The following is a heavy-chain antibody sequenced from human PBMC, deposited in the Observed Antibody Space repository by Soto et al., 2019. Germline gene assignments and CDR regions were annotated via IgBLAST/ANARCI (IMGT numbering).Heavy chain of an antibody. D-gene: IGHD3-10*01. Sequence: PSETLSLTCTVSGGSISSSSYYWGWIRQPPGKGLEWIGNIYYSGGTYYNPSLNSRVTISVDKSKNHFSLKLSSVTAADTAVYYCARRIYGPGYYDYWGQGTLVTAPQ. J-gene: IGHJ4*02. CDR3: ARRIYGPGYYDY. V-gene: IGHV4-39*02. CDR1: GGSISSSSYY. CDR2: IYYSGGT.